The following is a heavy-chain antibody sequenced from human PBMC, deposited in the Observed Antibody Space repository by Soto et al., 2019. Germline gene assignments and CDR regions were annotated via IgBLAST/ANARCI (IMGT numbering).Heavy chain of an antibody. CDR3: ATTSQCAYGSGSYYLDY. Sequence: QVQLQESGPGLVKPSGTLSLTCAVSSGSISSSNWWSWVRQPPGKGLEWIGEIYHSGSTNYHPSLKSRVTISVDKSKNQFSLKLSSVTAADTAVYYCATTSQCAYGSGSYYLDYWGQGNLVVVSS. V-gene: IGHV4-4*02. CDR1: SGSISSSNW. CDR2: IYHSGST. J-gene: IGHJ4*02. D-gene: IGHD3-10*01.